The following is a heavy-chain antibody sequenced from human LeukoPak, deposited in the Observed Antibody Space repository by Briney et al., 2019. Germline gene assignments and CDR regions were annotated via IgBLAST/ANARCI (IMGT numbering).Heavy chain of an antibody. V-gene: IGHV3-30*03. D-gene: IGHD3-10*01. Sequence: GGSLRLSCAASGFTFSSYSMHWVRQAPGKGLEWVGVITYDGSNKYYGDSVKGRFTISRDNSKNTLYLEMNSLRAEDTAVYYCATLWFGSGIDFDYWGQGSLVTVSS. CDR2: ITYDGSNK. J-gene: IGHJ4*02. CDR1: GFTFSSYS. CDR3: ATLWFGSGIDFDY.